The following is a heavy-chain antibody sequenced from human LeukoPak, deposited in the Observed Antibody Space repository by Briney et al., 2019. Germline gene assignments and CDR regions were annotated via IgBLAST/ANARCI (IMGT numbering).Heavy chain of an antibody. Sequence: GASVKVSCKXSGYTFTGYYMHWVRQAPGQGLEWMGRINPNSGGTNYAQKFQGRVTMTRDTSISTAYMELSRLRSDDTAVYYCARLITGFGPFLSDYWGQGTLVTVSS. CDR3: ARLITGFGPFLSDY. J-gene: IGHJ4*02. D-gene: IGHD3-10*01. CDR2: INPNSGGT. CDR1: GYTFTGYY. V-gene: IGHV1-2*06.